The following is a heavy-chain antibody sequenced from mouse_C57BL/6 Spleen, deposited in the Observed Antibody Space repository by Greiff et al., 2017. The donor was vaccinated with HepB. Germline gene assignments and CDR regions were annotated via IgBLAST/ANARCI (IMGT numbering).Heavy chain of an antibody. CDR3: AHGNLDWYFDV. D-gene: IGHD2-1*01. J-gene: IGHJ1*03. V-gene: IGHV1-54*01. CDR2: INPGSGGT. CDR1: GYAFTNYL. Sequence: QVQLQQSGAELVRPGTSVKVSCKASGYAFTNYLIEWVKQRPGQGLEWIGVINPGSGGTNYNEKFKGKATLTADKSSSTAYMQLSSLTSEDSAVYFCAHGNLDWYFDVWGTGTTVTVSS.